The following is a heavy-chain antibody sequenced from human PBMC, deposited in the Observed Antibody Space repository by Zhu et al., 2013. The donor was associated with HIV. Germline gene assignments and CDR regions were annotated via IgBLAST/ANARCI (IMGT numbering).Heavy chain of an antibody. CDR3: ARVRGSGGHNKNWFDP. J-gene: IGHJ5*02. CDR1: GGSISSYY. CDR2: IYYSGST. D-gene: IGHD2-15*01. Sequence: QVQLQESGPGLVKPSETLSLTCTVSGGSISSYYWSWIRQPPGKGLEWIGYIYYSGSTNYNPSLKSRVTISVDTSKNQFSLKLSSVTAADTAVYYCARVRGSGGHNKNWFDPWGQGTLVTVSS. V-gene: IGHV4-59*01.